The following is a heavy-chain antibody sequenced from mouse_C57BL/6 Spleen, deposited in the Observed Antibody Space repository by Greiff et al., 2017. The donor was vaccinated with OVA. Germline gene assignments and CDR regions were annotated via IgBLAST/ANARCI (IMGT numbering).Heavy chain of an antibody. J-gene: IGHJ1*03. CDR2: ISYSGST. CDR1: GYSITSGYD. CDR3: AIGERVYYGNYVRYFDV. D-gene: IGHD2-1*01. V-gene: IGHV3-1*01. Sequence: EVKLVESGPGMVKPSQSLSLTCTVTGYSITSGYDWHWIRHFPGNKLEWMGYISYSGSTNYNPSLKSRISITHDTSKNHFFLKLNTVTTEDTATYYCAIGERVYYGNYVRYFDVWGTGTTVTVSS.